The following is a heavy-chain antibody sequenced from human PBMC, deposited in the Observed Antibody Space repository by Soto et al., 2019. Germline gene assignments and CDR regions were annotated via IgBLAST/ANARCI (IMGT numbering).Heavy chain of an antibody. Sequence: QITLKESGPPLVKPTQTLTLTCTFSGFSLSTSGVDVGWIRQPPGKALEWLALIYWDDEKRYSPSLKSRLTITKDTSKNQVVLTMTNMDPLDTATYYCAHRRPYSNSPEYFFDYWGQGTLVTVSS. V-gene: IGHV2-5*02. CDR1: GFSLSTSGVD. CDR3: AHRRPYSNSPEYFFDY. D-gene: IGHD6-6*01. CDR2: IYWDDEK. J-gene: IGHJ4*02.